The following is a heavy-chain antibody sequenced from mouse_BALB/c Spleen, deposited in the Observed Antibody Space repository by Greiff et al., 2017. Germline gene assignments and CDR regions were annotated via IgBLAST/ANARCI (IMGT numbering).Heavy chain of an antibody. CDR2: ISSGSSTI. CDR3: AREGELAPMDY. Sequence: EVKVVESGGGLVQPGGSRKLSCAASGFTFSSFGMHWVRQAPEKGLEWVAYISSGSSTIYYADTVKGRFTISRDNPKNTLFLQMTSLRSEDTAMYYCAREGELAPMDYWGQGTSVTVSS. CDR1: GFTFSSFG. J-gene: IGHJ4*01. D-gene: IGHD4-1*01. V-gene: IGHV5-17*02.